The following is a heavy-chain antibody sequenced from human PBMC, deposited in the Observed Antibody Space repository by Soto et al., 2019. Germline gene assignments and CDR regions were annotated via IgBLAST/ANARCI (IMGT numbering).Heavy chain of an antibody. CDR2: IFHDGTA. CDR3: ARLVYDTRLNYMYFDF. J-gene: IGHJ4*02. Sequence: SETLSLTFAVSGVSISSGNWWTWVRQTPQRGLEYIGEIFHDGTANYYPSFERRVAISVDTSKNQFSLKLTSVTAADTAIYFCARLVYDTRLNYMYFDFWGQGALVTVSS. CDR1: GVSISSGNW. D-gene: IGHD2-8*01. V-gene: IGHV4-4*02.